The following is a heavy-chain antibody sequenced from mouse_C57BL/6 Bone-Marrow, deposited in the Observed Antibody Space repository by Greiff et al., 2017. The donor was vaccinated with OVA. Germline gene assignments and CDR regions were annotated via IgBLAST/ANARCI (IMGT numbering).Heavy chain of an antibody. V-gene: IGHV1-54*01. D-gene: IGHD1-1*01. J-gene: IGHJ2*01. Sequence: VHLVESGAELVRPGTSVKVSCKASGYAFTNYLIEWVKQRPGQGLEWIGVINPGSGGTNYNEKFKGKATLTADKSSSTAYMQLSSLTSEDSAVYFCARPGTFDYWGQGTTLTVSS. CDR1: GYAFTNYL. CDR2: INPGSGGT. CDR3: ARPGTFDY.